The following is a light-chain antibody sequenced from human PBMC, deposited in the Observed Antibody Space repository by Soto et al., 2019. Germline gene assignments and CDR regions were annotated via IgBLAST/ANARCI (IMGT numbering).Light chain of an antibody. CDR1: QIINTW. CDR3: QQYNSYSLT. V-gene: IGKV1-5*01. Sequence: DIQMTQSPSTLSASVVDRVTITCRASQIINTWLAWYQQKPGKAPKLLISDDSSLESGVPSRFSGSASGAEFTLTITSLQPDDFATYYCQQYNSYSLTFGGGTKVDIK. CDR2: DDS. J-gene: IGKJ4*01.